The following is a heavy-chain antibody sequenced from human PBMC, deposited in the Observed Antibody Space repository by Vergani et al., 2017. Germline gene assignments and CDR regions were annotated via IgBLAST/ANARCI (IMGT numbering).Heavy chain of an antibody. CDR1: GGSFSGYY. D-gene: IGHD6-13*01. Sequence: QVQLQQWGAGLLKPSETLSLTCAVYGGSFSGYYWSWIRQPPGKGLEWIGEINHSGSTNYNPALKSRVTISVDTSKNQFSLKLSSVTAADTAVYYCAKGEAAAVAFDYWGQGTLVTVSS. J-gene: IGHJ4*02. CDR2: INHSGST. V-gene: IGHV4-34*01. CDR3: AKGEAAAVAFDY.